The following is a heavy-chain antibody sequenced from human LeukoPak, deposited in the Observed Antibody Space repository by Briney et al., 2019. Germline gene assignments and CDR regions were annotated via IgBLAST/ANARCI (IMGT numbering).Heavy chain of an antibody. V-gene: IGHV3-23*01. J-gene: IGHJ6*02. D-gene: IGHD6-13*01. CDR3: AKRMIAAAGTVYYYYGMDV. CDR1: GFTFSSYW. Sequence: GGSLRLSCAASGFTFSSYWMNWVRQAPGKGLEWVSAISGSGGSTYYADSVKGRFTISRDNSKNTLYLQMNSLRAEDTAVYYCAKRMIAAAGTVYYYYGMDVWGQGTTVTVSS. CDR2: ISGSGGST.